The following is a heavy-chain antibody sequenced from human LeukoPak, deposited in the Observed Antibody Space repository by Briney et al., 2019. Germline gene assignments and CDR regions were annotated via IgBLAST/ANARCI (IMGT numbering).Heavy chain of an antibody. CDR1: GYIFTSYW. CDR2: IYPGDSDT. V-gene: IGHV5-51*01. CDR3: ARRTPHTAAAGFFDY. J-gene: IGHJ4*02. D-gene: IGHD6-13*01. Sequence: GESLKISCKGSGYIFTSYWIGWVRQMPGKGLEWMGIIYPGDSDTRYSPSFQGQVTISADKSISTAYLQWSSLKASDTAMYYCARRTPHTAAAGFFDYWGQGTLVTVSS.